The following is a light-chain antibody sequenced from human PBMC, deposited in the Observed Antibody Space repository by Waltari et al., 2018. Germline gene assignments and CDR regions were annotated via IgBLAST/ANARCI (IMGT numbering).Light chain of an antibody. CDR3: HQTYSFPQA. Sequence: DIQLTHAPSSLSASVVDRVPITCRASQNINFYLNWYQQKPGRAPKLLIYSASSLQSGVPSRFSGSGSGTDFTLTISSLQPEDFATYYCHQTYSFPQAFGQGTKVEI. CDR1: QNINFY. V-gene: IGKV1-39*01. CDR2: SAS. J-gene: IGKJ1*01.